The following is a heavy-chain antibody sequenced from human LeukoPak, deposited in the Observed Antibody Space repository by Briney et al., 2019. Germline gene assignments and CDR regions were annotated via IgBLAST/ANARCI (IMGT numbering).Heavy chain of an antibody. Sequence: GGSLRLSCTASGFTFRSKGRHWFRQAPGEGLEWMAFIQSDGSNKYYGDSVKGRFTISRDNSKNTLLLQMNSLRLEDTAVYYCARGYHVPSSGGDDWGQGTLVIVSS. J-gene: IGHJ4*02. CDR1: GFTFRSKG. CDR3: ARGYHVPSSGGDD. D-gene: IGHD5-18*01. V-gene: IGHV3-30*02. CDR2: IQSDGSNK.